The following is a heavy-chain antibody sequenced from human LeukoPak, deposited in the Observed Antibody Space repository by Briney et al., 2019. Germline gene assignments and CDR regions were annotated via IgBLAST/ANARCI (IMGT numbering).Heavy chain of an antibody. V-gene: IGHV3-21*01. CDR1: GFTFSSYS. CDR2: ISSSSSYI. Sequence: GGSLRLSCAASGFTFSSYSMNWVRQAPGKGLEWVSSISSSSSYIYYADSVKGRFTISRDNAKNSLYLQMNSLRAEDTAVYYCARAKVGALAGGAIDIWGQGTMVTVSS. J-gene: IGHJ3*02. D-gene: IGHD1-26*01. CDR3: ARAKVGALAGGAIDI.